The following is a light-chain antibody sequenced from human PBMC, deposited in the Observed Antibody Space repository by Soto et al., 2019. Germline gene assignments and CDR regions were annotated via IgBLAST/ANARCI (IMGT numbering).Light chain of an antibody. J-gene: IGKJ1*01. Sequence: EIVLTQSPGTLSLSPGERATLSCRASQGVSSTSLVWYQQKPGQAPRLLFFGASSRAPGIPDRLSGSGSETDFTLTIDIREPQDFAVYFCQHCGSSLWAFGQGTKVEIK. CDR2: GAS. CDR1: QGVSSTS. V-gene: IGKV3-20*01. CDR3: QHCGSSLWA.